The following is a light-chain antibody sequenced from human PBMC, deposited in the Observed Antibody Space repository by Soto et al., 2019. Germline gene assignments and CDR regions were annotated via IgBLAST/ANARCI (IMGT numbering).Light chain of an antibody. V-gene: IGKV1-27*01. CDR1: QGIGNY. Sequence: DSQMTQSPSSLSASVGDRVTITCRASQGIGNYLAWYQQRPGKVPKLLIYAASTLQSGVPSRFSGSGSGPDFTLTISSLQPEDVATYYCQKYDHAPLTFGGGTKVDI. J-gene: IGKJ4*01. CDR3: QKYDHAPLT. CDR2: AAS.